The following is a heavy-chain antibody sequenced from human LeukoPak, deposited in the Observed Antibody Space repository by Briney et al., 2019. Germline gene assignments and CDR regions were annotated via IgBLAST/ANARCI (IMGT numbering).Heavy chain of an antibody. D-gene: IGHD5-12*01. CDR3: ARGRATTLDY. V-gene: IGHV3-30*03. CDR2: ISYDGSNK. Sequence: GRSLRLSCAASGFTFSSYGMHWVRQAPGKGLEWVAVISYDGSNKYYADSVKGRFTISRDNSKNTLYLQMNSLRAEDTAVYYCARGRATTLDYWGQGTLVTVSS. J-gene: IGHJ4*02. CDR1: GFTFSSYG.